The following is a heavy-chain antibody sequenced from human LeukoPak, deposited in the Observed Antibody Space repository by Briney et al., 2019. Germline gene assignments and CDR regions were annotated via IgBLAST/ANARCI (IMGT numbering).Heavy chain of an antibody. CDR2: IYYSGST. Sequence: PSETLSLTCTVSGGSISSYYWSWFRQPPGKGREWIGYIYYSGSTNYNPSLKSRVTISVDTSKNQFSLKLSSVTAADTAVYYCARGPMVRGKAFDYWGQGTLVTVSS. D-gene: IGHD3-10*01. CDR1: GGSISSYY. V-gene: IGHV4-59*01. CDR3: ARGPMVRGKAFDY. J-gene: IGHJ4*02.